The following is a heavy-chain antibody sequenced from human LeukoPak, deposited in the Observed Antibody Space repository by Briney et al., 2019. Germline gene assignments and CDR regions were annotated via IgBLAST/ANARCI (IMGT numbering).Heavy chain of an antibody. CDR2: IKSKTDGGTT. V-gene: IGHV3-15*01. Sequence: GGSLRLSCAASGFTFSNAWMSWVRQAPGKGLEWVGRIKSKTDGGTTDYAAPVKGRFTISRDDSKNTLYLQMNSLKTEDTAVYYCTTDVFVDCTNGVCYISYYYYYMDVWGKGTTVTVSS. D-gene: IGHD2-8*01. J-gene: IGHJ6*03. CDR1: GFTFSNAW. CDR3: TTDVFVDCTNGVCYISYYYYYMDV.